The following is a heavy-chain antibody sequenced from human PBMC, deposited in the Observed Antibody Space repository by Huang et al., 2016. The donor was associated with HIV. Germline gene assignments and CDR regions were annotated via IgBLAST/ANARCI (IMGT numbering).Heavy chain of an antibody. CDR2: IYYSGNT. CDR1: GGSNSSSSYY. CDR3: ARHGRVAGHYYNNMDV. J-gene: IGHJ6*02. V-gene: IGHV4-39*01. D-gene: IGHD6-19*01. Sequence: LQLQESGPGLVKSSETLSLICTVSGGSNSSSSYYWGWIRQPPGKGPEWIGSIYYSGNTYYNPPLKSRVTISVDTSKNQFSLKVNSVTAADTAVYYCARHGRVAGHYYNNMDVWGRGTTVTVSS.